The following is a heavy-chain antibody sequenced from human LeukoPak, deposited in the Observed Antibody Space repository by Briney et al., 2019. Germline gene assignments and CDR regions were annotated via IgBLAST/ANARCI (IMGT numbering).Heavy chain of an antibody. CDR2: IKSKADGGTT. Sequence: GGSLRLSCAASGFTFSNAWMSWVRQAPGKGLEWVGRIKSKADGGTTDYAAPVKGRFTISRDDSKNTLYLQMNSLRAEDTAVYYCAKDLERFLEWLYSFDIWGQGTMVTVSS. D-gene: IGHD3-3*01. V-gene: IGHV3-15*01. CDR3: AKDLERFLEWLYSFDI. J-gene: IGHJ3*02. CDR1: GFTFSNAW.